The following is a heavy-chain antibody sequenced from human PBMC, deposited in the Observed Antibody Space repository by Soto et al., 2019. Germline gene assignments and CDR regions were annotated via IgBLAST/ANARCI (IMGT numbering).Heavy chain of an antibody. V-gene: IGHV4-30-4*01. D-gene: IGHD3-3*01. Sequence: SETLSLTCTVSGGSISSGDYYWSWIRQPPGKGLEWIGYIYYSGSTYYNPYVKSRVTISVDPSKNQFSLKLSSVTAADTAVYYCARVNYKLGTIFGVVISYYFDYWGQGTLVTVSS. CDR1: GGSISSGDYY. CDR3: ARVNYKLGTIFGVVISYYFDY. CDR2: IYYSGST. J-gene: IGHJ4*02.